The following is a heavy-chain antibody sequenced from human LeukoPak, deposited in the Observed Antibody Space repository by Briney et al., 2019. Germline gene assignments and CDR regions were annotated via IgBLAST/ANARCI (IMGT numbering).Heavy chain of an antibody. CDR3: AGIVPSRISYDDPALYYFDY. CDR1: GGSISTTSYY. D-gene: IGHD5-12*01. CDR2: IYYSGST. V-gene: IGHV4-39*07. Sequence: PSETLSLTCTVSGGSISTTSYYWGWIRQPPGKGREWIGSIYYSGSTYYNPSLQGRVTISVDTSNDHFSLRLSSVTAADTAVYYCAGIVPSRISYDDPALYYFDYWGQGTLVTVSS. J-gene: IGHJ4*02.